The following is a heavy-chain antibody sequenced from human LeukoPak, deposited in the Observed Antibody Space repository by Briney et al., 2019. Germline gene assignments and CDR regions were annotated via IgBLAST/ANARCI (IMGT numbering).Heavy chain of an antibody. CDR2: INHSGST. CDR1: GGSFSGYY. CDR3: ARNLIPEQLVLNF. V-gene: IGHV4-34*01. D-gene: IGHD6-13*01. Sequence: SETLSLTCAVYGGSFSGYYWSWIRQPPGKGLEWIGEINHSGSTNYNPSLKSRVTMSVDTSKNQFSLNLKSVTPEDTAVYYCARNLIPEQLVLNFRGQGTLVTVSS. J-gene: IGHJ4*02.